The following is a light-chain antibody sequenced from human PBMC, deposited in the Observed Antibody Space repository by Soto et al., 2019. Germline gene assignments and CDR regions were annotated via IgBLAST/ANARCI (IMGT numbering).Light chain of an antibody. CDR1: SSDVGGYNY. J-gene: IGLJ1*01. V-gene: IGLV2-11*01. CDR3: CSYAGSYLGV. CDR2: DVS. Sequence: QSALTQPRSVSGSPGQSVTISCTGTSSDVGGYNYVSWYQQHPGKAPKHMIYDVSKRPSGVPDRFSGSKSGNTASLTISGLQAEDEADYYCCSYAGSYLGVFGTGTKLTVL.